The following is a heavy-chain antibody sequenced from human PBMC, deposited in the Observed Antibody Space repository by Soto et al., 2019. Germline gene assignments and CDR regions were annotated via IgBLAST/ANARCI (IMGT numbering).Heavy chain of an antibody. D-gene: IGHD2-15*01. J-gene: IGHJ5*02. Sequence: ATLKESGPVLVKPTETLTLTCSVSGFSLHAAQVGVAWIRQTPGKALEWLALISSVDAKSSNPSLQTRLSISHDTSNSLVVLTVTNVSPLDTATYFCARVQKLFGSPDWLDPLGRGTLGTFSA. V-gene: IGHV2-26*01. CDR1: GFSLHAAQVG. CDR2: ISSVDAK. CDR3: ARVQKLFGSPDWLDP.